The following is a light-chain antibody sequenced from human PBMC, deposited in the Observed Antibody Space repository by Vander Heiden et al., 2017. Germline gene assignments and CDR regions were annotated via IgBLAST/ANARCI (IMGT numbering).Light chain of an antibody. Sequence: EIVMTQSPATLSVSPGERATLSCRASQSISSYLAWYQQTPGQAPRLLIYGAFTRSTGIPARFSGSASVTEFTLTISILQSEDFAVYYCQQESCWPSTFGQGTKMEIK. CDR2: GAF. V-gene: IGKV3-15*01. J-gene: IGKJ2*01. CDR3: QQESCWPST. CDR1: QSISSY.